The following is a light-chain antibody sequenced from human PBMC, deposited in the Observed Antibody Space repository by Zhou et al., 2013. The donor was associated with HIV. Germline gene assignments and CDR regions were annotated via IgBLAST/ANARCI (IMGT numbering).Light chain of an antibody. CDR2: KVS. Sequence: DIQMTQSPSSLSASVGDRVNMTCRASQGISNYLAWYQQKPGKAPKLLIYKVSTLESGVPSRFSGGGSGTEFTLTISSLQPDDFATYYCQLQWTFGQGTKVEIK. CDR1: QGISNY. V-gene: IGKV1-5*03. J-gene: IGKJ1*01. CDR3: QLQWT.